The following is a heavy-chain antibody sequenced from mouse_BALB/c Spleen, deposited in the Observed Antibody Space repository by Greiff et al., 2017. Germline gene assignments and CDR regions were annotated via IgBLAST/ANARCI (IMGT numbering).Heavy chain of an antibody. Sequence: QVQLKESGAELVRPGSSVKISCKASGYAFSSYWMNWVKQRPGQGLEWIGQIYPGDGDTNYNGKFKGKATLTADKSSSTAYMQLSSLTSEDSAVYFCARDGNYAMDYWGQGTSVTVSS. V-gene: IGHV1-80*01. CDR3: ARDGNYAMDY. D-gene: IGHD2-1*01. J-gene: IGHJ4*01. CDR2: IYPGDGDT. CDR1: GYAFSSYW.